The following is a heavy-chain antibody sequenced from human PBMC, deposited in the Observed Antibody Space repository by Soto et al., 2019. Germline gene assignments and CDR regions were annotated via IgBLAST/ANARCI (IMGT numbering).Heavy chain of an antibody. CDR2: IHPGDSDT. J-gene: IGHJ6*02. V-gene: IGHV5-51*01. D-gene: IGHD3-16*01. CDR1: GYSFASYY. Sequence: PGESLKISCKDFGYSFASYYIAWVRQMPGKGLEWMGIIHPGDSDTRHSPPFQGQVTISADKSINTAYLQWSSLKASDTAMYYCAKWGLTTRPGQSPAFGGGMDAWGQGTTVTVSS. CDR3: AKWGLTTRPGQSPAFGGGMDA.